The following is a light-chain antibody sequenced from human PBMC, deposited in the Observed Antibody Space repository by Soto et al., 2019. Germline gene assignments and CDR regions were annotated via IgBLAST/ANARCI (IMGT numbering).Light chain of an antibody. CDR2: EVS. Sequence: LTQPASVSGSDGQSITISCTGTSSDIGGYNYVSWYQQYPGKAPKVMIYEVSNRPSGVSNRFSGSKSGNTASLTISGLQGDDEADYYCSSYTSSGTLFVFGTGTKVTVL. J-gene: IGLJ1*01. V-gene: IGLV2-14*01. CDR1: SSDIGGYNY. CDR3: SSYTSSGTLFV.